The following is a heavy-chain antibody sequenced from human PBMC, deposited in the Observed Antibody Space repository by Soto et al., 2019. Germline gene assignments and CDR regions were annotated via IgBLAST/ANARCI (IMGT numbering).Heavy chain of an antibody. V-gene: IGHV4-59*08. CDR3: ARRYGSSFDY. CDR1: GGSISNYY. CDR2: IYYSGST. J-gene: IGHJ4*02. D-gene: IGHD4-17*01. Sequence: QVKLQESGPGLVKPSETLSVTCTVSGGSISNYYWSWIRQPPGKGLEWIGYIYYSGSTNYNPSLKSRVTISVDTSKNQFSLKLSSVTAADTAVYYCARRYGSSFDYWGQGTLVTVSS.